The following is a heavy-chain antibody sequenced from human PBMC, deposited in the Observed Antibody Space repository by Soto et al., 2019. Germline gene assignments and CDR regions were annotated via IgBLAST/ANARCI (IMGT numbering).Heavy chain of an antibody. J-gene: IGHJ6*03. CDR2: IYYSGST. V-gene: IGHV4-59*08. Sequence: SETLSLTCTVSGGSISSYYWSWIRQPPGKGLEWIGYIYYSGSTNYNPSLKSRVTISVDTSKNQFSLKLSSVTAADPAGYYCARHMGRERGSGSYRSYYYYMDVWGKGTTVTVSS. CDR1: GGSISSYY. D-gene: IGHD3-10*01. CDR3: ARHMGRERGSGSYRSYYYYMDV.